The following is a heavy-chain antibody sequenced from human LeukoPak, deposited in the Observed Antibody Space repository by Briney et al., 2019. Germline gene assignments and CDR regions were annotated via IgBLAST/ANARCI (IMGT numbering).Heavy chain of an antibody. Sequence: PGGSLRLACAASGFTVSSNYMSWVRQAPGKGLEWVSVIYSGGSTYYADSVKGKFTISRDNSKNTLYLQMNSLRAEDTAVYYCARGVSDYYDSSGYQEGAFDIWGQGTMVTVSS. CDR2: IYSGGST. J-gene: IGHJ3*02. D-gene: IGHD3-22*01. CDR3: ARGVSDYYDSSGYQEGAFDI. CDR1: GFTVSSNY. V-gene: IGHV3-66*01.